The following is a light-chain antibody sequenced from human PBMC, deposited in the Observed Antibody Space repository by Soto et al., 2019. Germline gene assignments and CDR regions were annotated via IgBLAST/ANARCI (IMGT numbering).Light chain of an antibody. V-gene: IGKV2-28*01. CDR3: MQALQTPLT. CDR2: LGS. Sequence: DIVMTQSPLSLPVTPGEPASISCRSSQSLLHRSGYNYLTWYLQKPGQSPQLLIYLGSSRASGVPDRFSGSGSGTDFTLKISRVEAEDVGVYYCMQALQTPLTFGGGTRWIS. CDR1: QSLLHRSGYNY. J-gene: IGKJ4*01.